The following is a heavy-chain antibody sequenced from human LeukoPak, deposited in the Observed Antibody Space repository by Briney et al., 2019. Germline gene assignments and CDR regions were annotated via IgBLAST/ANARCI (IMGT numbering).Heavy chain of an antibody. CDR2: INPNSGGT. Sequence: ASVKVSCKASGYTFTGYYMHWVRQAPGQGLEWMGWINPNSGGTNYAQKFQGRVTMTRDTSISTAYMELSRLRSDDTAVYYRAREEIAVAGHYGMDVWGQGTTVTVSS. D-gene: IGHD6-19*01. J-gene: IGHJ6*02. V-gene: IGHV1-2*02. CDR1: GYTFTGYY. CDR3: AREEIAVAGHYGMDV.